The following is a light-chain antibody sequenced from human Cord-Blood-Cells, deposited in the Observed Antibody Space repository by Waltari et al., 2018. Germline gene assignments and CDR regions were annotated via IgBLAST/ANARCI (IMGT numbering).Light chain of an antibody. CDR1: QSVLYSSNNKNY. CDR2: GTS. V-gene: IGKV4-1*01. CDR3: QQYYSTPFT. Sequence: DIVMTQSPDSLAVSLGERTTIHCKSSQSVLYSSNNKNYLDWYQQKPGQPPKLLIDGTSTRESGVPDRFSGSGSGTDFTLTISSLQAEDGAVYYCQQYYSTPFTFGPGSKVDIK. J-gene: IGKJ3*01.